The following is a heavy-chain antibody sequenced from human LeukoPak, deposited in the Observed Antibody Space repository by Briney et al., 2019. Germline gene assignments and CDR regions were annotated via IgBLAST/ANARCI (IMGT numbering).Heavy chain of an antibody. V-gene: IGHV3-21*01. CDR2: ISSSSSYI. Sequence: PGGSLRLSCAASGFTFSTYWMSWVRQAPGKGLEWVSSISSSSSYIYYADSVKGRFTISRDNAKNSLYLQMNSLRAEDTAVYYCARVVLRYFDWLAFDIWGQGTMVTVSS. D-gene: IGHD3-9*01. J-gene: IGHJ3*02. CDR3: ARVVLRYFDWLAFDI. CDR1: GFTFSTYW.